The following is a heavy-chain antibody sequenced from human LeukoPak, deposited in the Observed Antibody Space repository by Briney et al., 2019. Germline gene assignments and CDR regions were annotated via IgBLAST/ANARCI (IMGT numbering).Heavy chain of an antibody. V-gene: IGHV1-46*01. J-gene: IGHJ5*02. CDR1: GYTFTSYY. D-gene: IGHD4-23*01. Sequence: ASVKVSCKASGYTFTSYYMHWVRQAPGQGLEWTGIINPSGGSTSYAQKFQGRVTMTRDTSTSTVYMELSSLRSEDTAVYYCARYVVGGGLDPWGQGTLVTVSS. CDR3: ARYVVGGGLDP. CDR2: INPSGGST.